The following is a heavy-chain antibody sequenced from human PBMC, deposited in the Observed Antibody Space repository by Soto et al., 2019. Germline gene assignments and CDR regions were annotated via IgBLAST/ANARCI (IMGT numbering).Heavy chain of an antibody. V-gene: IGHV1-18*01. Sequence: ASVKVSCKSSGYTFTTYGISWVRQAPGQGLEWMGWISGYNGNTKYAQKFQGRVTMTTDTSMSTAYMELSSLRSEDTAVYYCARAKPYYYCSGRYNPHGDAFAICGQRTIVPVS. CDR3: ARAKPYYYCSGRYNPHGDAFAI. D-gene: IGHD3-10*01. CDR1: GYTFTTYG. J-gene: IGHJ3*02. CDR2: ISGYNGNT.